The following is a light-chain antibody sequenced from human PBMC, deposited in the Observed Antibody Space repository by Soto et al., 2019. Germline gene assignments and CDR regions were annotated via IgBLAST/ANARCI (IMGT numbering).Light chain of an antibody. CDR1: SSDVATYRF. V-gene: IGLV2-14*02. CDR3: SSYTTTTTVI. Sequence: QSALTQPASVSGSLGQSITMSCTGTSSDVATYRFVSCYQQYPGKAPKLIIYEVTDRPSGVSNRFSASKSGNTASLTISGLQAEDEADYYCSSYTTTTTVIFGGGTKLT. J-gene: IGLJ2*01. CDR2: EVT.